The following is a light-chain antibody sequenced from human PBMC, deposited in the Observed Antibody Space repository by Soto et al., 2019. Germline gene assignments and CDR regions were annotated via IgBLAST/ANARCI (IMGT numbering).Light chain of an antibody. J-gene: IGKJ2*01. Sequence: EIVLTQSPGTLSLSPGERATLSCRASQSISSSYLAWYQQKPGQAPRLLIYAASSRATGIPDRFSGSGSVTDFTLTISRLEPEDFAVYYCQQYGSSSYTFGQGTQLAIK. CDR3: QQYGSSSYT. V-gene: IGKV3-20*01. CDR1: QSISSSY. CDR2: AAS.